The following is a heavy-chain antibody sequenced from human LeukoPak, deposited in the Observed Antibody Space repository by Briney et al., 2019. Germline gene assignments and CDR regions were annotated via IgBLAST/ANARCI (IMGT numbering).Heavy chain of an antibody. Sequence: ASVKVSCKASGYTFTSYDINWVRQATGQGLEWMGWMNPNSGNTGYAQKFQGRVTMTRNTSISTAYMELSSLRSEDTAVYYCATSLTPSGWYRFLTPYYYYYMDVWGKGTTVTVSS. V-gene: IGHV1-8*01. J-gene: IGHJ6*03. CDR2: MNPNSGNT. D-gene: IGHD6-19*01. CDR1: GYTFTSYD. CDR3: ATSLTPSGWYRFLTPYYYYYMDV.